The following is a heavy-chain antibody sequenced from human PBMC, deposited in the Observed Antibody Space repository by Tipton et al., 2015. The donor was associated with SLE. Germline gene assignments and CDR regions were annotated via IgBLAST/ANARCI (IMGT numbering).Heavy chain of an antibody. CDR2: ISSSSSYI. V-gene: IGHV3-21*04. CDR1: GFTFSSYI. J-gene: IGHJ3*02. D-gene: IGHD3-10*01. Sequence: SLRLSCAASGFTFSSYIMNWVRQAPGKGLEWVSSISSSSSYIYYADSVKGRFTISRDNSKNTLYLQMSSLRVEDTALYYCARRNSESGAFDIWGQGTLVTVSS. CDR3: ARRNSESGAFDI.